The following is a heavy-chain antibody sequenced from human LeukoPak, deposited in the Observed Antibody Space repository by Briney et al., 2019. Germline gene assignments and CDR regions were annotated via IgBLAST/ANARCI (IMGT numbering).Heavy chain of an antibody. Sequence: PGGTLRLSCAASGFTFSSYGMSWVRQAPGKGLEWVSAISGSGGSTYYADSVKGRFTISRDNSKNTLYLQMNSLRAEDTAVYYCAKREGNIAAAERWFDPWGQGTLVTVSS. D-gene: IGHD6-13*01. J-gene: IGHJ5*02. CDR1: GFTFSSYG. CDR3: AKREGNIAAAERWFDP. V-gene: IGHV3-23*01. CDR2: ISGSGGST.